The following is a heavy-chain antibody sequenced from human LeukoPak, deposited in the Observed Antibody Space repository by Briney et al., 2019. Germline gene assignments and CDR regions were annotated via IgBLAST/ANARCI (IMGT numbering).Heavy chain of an antibody. J-gene: IGHJ5*02. CDR3: ARGWLSDDFWSGYSTHGFDP. CDR2: IYHSGST. V-gene: IGHV4-4*02. CDR1: GFTFNNAW. D-gene: IGHD3-3*01. Sequence: GSLRLSCAASGFTFNNAWMSWVRQPPGKGLEWIGEIYHSGSTNYNPSLKSRVTISVDRSKNQFSLKLSSVTAADTAVYYCARGWLSDDFWSGYSTHGFDPWGQGTLVTVSS.